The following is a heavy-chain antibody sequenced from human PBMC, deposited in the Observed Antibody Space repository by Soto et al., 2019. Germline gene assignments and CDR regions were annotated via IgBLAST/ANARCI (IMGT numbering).Heavy chain of an antibody. Sequence: QVQVVQSGAEVKKPGASVKVSCKTSGYFFNDYHMHWVRKAPGQGLEWMGWINPKNGDTNYAQKFQDRVTMTRDTSISTVYIELSRLTSADTAVYYCAGEAGGSNIAAVLLDPWGQGTLVTVSS. CDR1: GYFFNDYH. CDR3: AGEAGGSNIAAVLLDP. V-gene: IGHV1-2*02. CDR2: INPKNGDT. J-gene: IGHJ5*02. D-gene: IGHD3-3*02.